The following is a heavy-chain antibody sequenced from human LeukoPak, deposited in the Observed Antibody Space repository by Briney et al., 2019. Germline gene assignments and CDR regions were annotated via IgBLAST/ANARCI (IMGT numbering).Heavy chain of an antibody. J-gene: IGHJ4*02. CDR1: GYTFTGYY. CDR3: ATGVGGNYDFDY. Sequence: ASVKVSCKASGYTFTGYYMHWGRQAPGQGLEWMGWIYPNSGGTNYAQKFQGRVTMTRDTSISTAYMELSGLRSDDTAIYYCATGVGGNYDFDYWGQGTLVTVSS. V-gene: IGHV1-2*02. CDR2: IYPNSGGT. D-gene: IGHD3-3*01.